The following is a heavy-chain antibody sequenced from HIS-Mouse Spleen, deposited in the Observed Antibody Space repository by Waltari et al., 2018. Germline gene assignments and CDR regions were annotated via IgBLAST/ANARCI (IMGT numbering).Heavy chain of an antibody. CDR1: GFSLSTSGMC. CDR3: ARIAEGYSSGWYAFDY. CDR2: IDWDDDK. V-gene: IGHV2-70*15. J-gene: IGHJ4*02. Sequence: QVTLRESGPALVKPTQTLTLTCTFPGFSLSTSGMCVSWIRQPPGKALEWLARIDWDDDKYYSTSLKTRLTISKDTSKTQVVLTMTNMDPVDTATYYCARIAEGYSSGWYAFDYWGQGTLVTVSS. D-gene: IGHD6-19*01.